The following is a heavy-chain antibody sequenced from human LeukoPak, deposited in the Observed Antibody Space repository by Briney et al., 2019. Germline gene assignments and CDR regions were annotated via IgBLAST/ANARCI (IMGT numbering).Heavy chain of an antibody. Sequence: PSETLSLTCAVYGGSFRGYYWSWIRQPPGKGLEWIGEINHSGSTNYNPSLKSRVTISVDTSKNQFSLKLSSVTAADTAVYYCASQRSRYCSSTSCRAFDPWGQGTLVTVSS. D-gene: IGHD2-2*01. CDR3: ASQRSRYCSSTSCRAFDP. CDR2: INHSGST. J-gene: IGHJ5*02. CDR1: GGSFRGYY. V-gene: IGHV4-34*01.